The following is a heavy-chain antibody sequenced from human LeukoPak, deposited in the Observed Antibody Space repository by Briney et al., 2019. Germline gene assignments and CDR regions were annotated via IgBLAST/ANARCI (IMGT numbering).Heavy chain of an antibody. CDR1: GYXLTEIS. Sequence: ASVKVSCKVSGYXLTEISIHWVRQAPGKGLEWMGGFEPEDGETIYAQKSQGRVTMTDDTSTDTAYMELSSLRSEDTAVYYCTTLPWFNYWGQGSLVTVSS. V-gene: IGHV1-24*01. D-gene: IGHD3-10*01. CDR3: TTLPWFNY. J-gene: IGHJ4*02. CDR2: FEPEDGET.